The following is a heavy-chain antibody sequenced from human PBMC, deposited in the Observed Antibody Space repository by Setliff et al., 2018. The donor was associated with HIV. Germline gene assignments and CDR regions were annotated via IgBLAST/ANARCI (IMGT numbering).Heavy chain of an antibody. CDR3: AREGKFRYYYYMDV. D-gene: IGHD3-10*01. V-gene: IGHV1-69*04. J-gene: IGHJ6*03. CDR2: IIPNVGVV. CDR1: GGTFSGYA. Sequence: SVMVSCKASGGTFSGYASNWVRQDQGQGREWLGNIIPNVGVVYYAQRFQGRVTITTVQSTSTAYMELSSLRAEDTAVYYCAREGKFRYYYYMDVWGKGTTVTVSS.